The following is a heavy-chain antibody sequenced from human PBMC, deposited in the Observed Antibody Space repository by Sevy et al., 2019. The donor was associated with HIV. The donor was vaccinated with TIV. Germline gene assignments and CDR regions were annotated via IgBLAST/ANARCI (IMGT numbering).Heavy chain of an antibody. V-gene: IGHV3-23*01. CDR3: AKDLGATITTYYFDY. CDR1: GFTFSSYA. J-gene: IGHJ4*02. CDR2: ISGSGGST. D-gene: IGHD5-12*01. Sequence: GSLRLSCAASGFTFSSYAMSWVRQAPGKGLEWVSAISGSGGSTYYADSVKGRFTISRDNSKNTLYLQMNSLRAEDTAVYYCAKDLGATITTYYFDYWGQGTLVTVSS.